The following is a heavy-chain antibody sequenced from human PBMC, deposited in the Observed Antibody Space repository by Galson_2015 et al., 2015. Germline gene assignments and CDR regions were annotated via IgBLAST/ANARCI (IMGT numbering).Heavy chain of an antibody. V-gene: IGHV3-15*01. D-gene: IGHD6-13*01. CDR1: GFTFSNAW. CDR2: IKSKTDGGTT. J-gene: IGHJ4*02. CDR3: TSGIAAAGTFGY. Sequence: SLRLSCAASGFTFSNAWMSWVRQAPGKGLEWVGRIKSKTDGGTTDYAAPVKGRFTISRDDSKNTLYLQMNSLKTEDTAVYYCTSGIAAAGTFGYWGQGTLVTVSS.